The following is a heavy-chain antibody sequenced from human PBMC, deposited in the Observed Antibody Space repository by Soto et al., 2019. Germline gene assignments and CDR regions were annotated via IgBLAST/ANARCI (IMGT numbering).Heavy chain of an antibody. CDR1: GYTFTSYY. CDR3: ARDSRTDYGDY. V-gene: IGHV1-46*01. Sequence: ASVKVSCKASGYTFTSYYMHWVRQAPGQGLEWMGIINPSGGSTSYAQKFQGRVTMTTDTSTSTAYMELRSLRSDDTAVYYCARDSRTDYGDYWGQGTLVTVSS. CDR2: INPSGGST. J-gene: IGHJ4*02.